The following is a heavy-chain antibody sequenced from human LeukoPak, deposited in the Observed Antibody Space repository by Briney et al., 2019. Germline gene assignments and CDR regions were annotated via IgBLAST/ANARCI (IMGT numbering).Heavy chain of an antibody. V-gene: IGHV1-46*01. CDR1: GYTFTSYY. D-gene: IGHD3-16*01. Sequence: ASVKVSCKASGYTFTSYYMHWVRQAPGQGLEWMGIINPSGGSTSYAQKFQGRVTMTRDMSTSTVYMELSSLRSEDTAVYYCAREVQGAAFDIWGQGTMVTVSS. CDR3: AREVQGAAFDI. J-gene: IGHJ3*02. CDR2: INPSGGST.